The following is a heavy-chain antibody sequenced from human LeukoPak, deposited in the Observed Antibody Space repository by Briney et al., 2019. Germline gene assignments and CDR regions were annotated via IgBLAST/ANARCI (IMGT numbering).Heavy chain of an antibody. V-gene: IGHV4-59*12. CDR2: IDHTGST. D-gene: IGHD2-2*01. J-gene: IGHJ6*03. CDR1: DDSITIYY. CDR3: ARGRTGYQLLPTKKHYDYYYMDV. Sequence: SETLSLTCTVSDDSITIYYWSWIRQPPGKGLEWIGYIDHTGSTNYNPSLKSRVTISVDTSKNQFSLKLSSVTAADTAVYYCARGRTGYQLLPTKKHYDYYYMDVWGKGTTVTVSS.